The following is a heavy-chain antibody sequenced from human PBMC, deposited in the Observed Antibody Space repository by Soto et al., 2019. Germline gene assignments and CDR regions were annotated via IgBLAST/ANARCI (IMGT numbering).Heavy chain of an antibody. CDR3: ARDHLAPGHNYGYGRPGGMDV. CDR2: IHYSGTT. D-gene: IGHD5-18*01. Sequence: QVQLQESGPGLVKPSETLSLICTVSGGSIGSYYWSWIRQPPGKGLEWIGCIHYSGTTNYNPFLKSRVTMSVDTSKKQFSLKLSSVTAADTAVYYCARDHLAPGHNYGYGRPGGMDVWGQGTTVTVSS. V-gene: IGHV4-59*01. CDR1: GGSIGSYY. J-gene: IGHJ6*02.